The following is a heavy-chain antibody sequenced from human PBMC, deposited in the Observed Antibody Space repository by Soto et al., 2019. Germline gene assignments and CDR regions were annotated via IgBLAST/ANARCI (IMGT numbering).Heavy chain of an antibody. CDR2: FYYSGST. J-gene: IGHJ4*02. Sequence: PSETLSLTCTVSGGSISSTSYYWVWIRQPPGKGLEWIGSFYYSGSTYYNPSLKSRVSISVDTSENQFSLKLSSVTAADTAVYYCARQVVDGTVAGTGSLDSWGQGTLVTVSS. V-gene: IGHV4-39*01. D-gene: IGHD6-19*01. CDR1: GGSISSTSYY. CDR3: ARQVVDGTVAGTGSLDS.